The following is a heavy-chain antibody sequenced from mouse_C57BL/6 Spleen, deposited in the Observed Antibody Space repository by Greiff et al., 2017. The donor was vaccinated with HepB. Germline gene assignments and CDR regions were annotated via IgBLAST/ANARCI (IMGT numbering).Heavy chain of an antibody. J-gene: IGHJ4*01. CDR3: ARGDSSGYGYAMDY. CDR2: ISYDGSN. Sequence: EVQLQQSGPGLVKPSQSLSLTCSVTGYSITSGYYWNWIRQFPGNKLEWMGYISYDGSNNYNPSLKNRISITRDTSKNQFFLKLNSVTTEDTATYYCARGDSSGYGYAMDYWGQGTSVTVSS. CDR1: GYSITSGYY. V-gene: IGHV3-6*01. D-gene: IGHD3-2*02.